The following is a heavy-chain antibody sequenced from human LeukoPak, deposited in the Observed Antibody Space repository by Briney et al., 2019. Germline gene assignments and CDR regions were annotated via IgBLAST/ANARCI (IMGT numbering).Heavy chain of an antibody. J-gene: IGHJ4*02. CDR2: ISAYNGNT. D-gene: IGHD3-22*01. V-gene: IGHV1-18*01. Sequence: GASVKVSCKASGYTFITYAMNWVRQAPGQGLEWMGWISAYNGNTNYAQKLQGRVTMTTDTSTSTAYMELRSLRSDDTAVYYCARAQSPYDSSGYYPLWGQGTLVTVSS. CDR3: ARAQSPYDSSGYYPL. CDR1: GYTFITYA.